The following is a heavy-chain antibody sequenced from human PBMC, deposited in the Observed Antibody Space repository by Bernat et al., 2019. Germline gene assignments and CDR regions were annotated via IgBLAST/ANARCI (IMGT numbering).Heavy chain of an antibody. V-gene: IGHV3-66*01. Sequence: EVQLVESGGGVVRPGGSLRLSCAASGFTVSNNHMSWVRQAPGKGLDFISVIENHGSTFYADSVRGRFTISRDNSKNTLYLQMNNLRAADTAMYYCTGYGGNSVWGQGTLVTVSS. J-gene: IGHJ4*02. CDR2: IENHGST. CDR3: TGYGGNSV. D-gene: IGHD4-23*01. CDR1: GFTVSNNH.